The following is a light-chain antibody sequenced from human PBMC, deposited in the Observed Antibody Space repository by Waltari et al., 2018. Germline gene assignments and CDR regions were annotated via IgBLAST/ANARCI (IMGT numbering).Light chain of an antibody. CDR2: GGS. CDR1: QSLLYSNGNTY. CDR3: VKGMAFPYS. V-gene: IGKV2-40*01. J-gene: IGKJ2*03. Sequence: DIVMTQTPLSLPITPGEPASIPCRSSQSLLYSNGNTYLYWYLQKPGQSPQLLIYGGSNIASGVTDRFSGSGSGTDFTLKISKVGAEDVGIYYCVKGMAFPYSFGQGTKVEIK.